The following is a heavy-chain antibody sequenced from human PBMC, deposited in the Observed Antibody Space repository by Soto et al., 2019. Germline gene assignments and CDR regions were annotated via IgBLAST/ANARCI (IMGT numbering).Heavy chain of an antibody. CDR2: IYYSGST. Sequence: QVQLQESGPGLVKPSQTLSLTCTVSGGSISSGGYYWSWIRQHPGKGLEWIGYIYYSGSTYYNPSLKSRVTMSVDTSKNQFSMKLSSVTAADTAVYYCARGLRGGITMVRDNRGLFDYWGQGTLVTVSS. CDR1: GGSISSGGYY. D-gene: IGHD3-10*01. V-gene: IGHV4-31*03. CDR3: ARGLRGGITMVRDNRGLFDY. J-gene: IGHJ4*02.